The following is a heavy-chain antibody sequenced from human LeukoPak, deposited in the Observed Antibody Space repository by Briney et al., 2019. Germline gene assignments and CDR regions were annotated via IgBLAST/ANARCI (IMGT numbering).Heavy chain of an antibody. J-gene: IGHJ4*02. Sequence: GGSLRLSCTASGFTFSSFRMNWVRQAPGKGLEWVAVISYDGSNKYYADSVKGRFTISRDNSKNTLYLQMNSLRAEDTAVYYCAKESRRYYYGSGSYFDYWGQGTLVTVSS. D-gene: IGHD3-10*01. CDR1: GFTFSSFR. CDR2: ISYDGSNK. CDR3: AKESRRYYYGSGSYFDY. V-gene: IGHV3-30*18.